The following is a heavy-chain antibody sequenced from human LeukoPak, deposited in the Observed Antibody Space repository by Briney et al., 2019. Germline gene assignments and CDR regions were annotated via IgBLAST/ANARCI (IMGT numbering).Heavy chain of an antibody. CDR2: IYPGDSDT. D-gene: IGHD3-22*01. CDR3: ARHSSGYYSTLVDNWFDP. Sequence: GESLKISCKGSGYSFTSYWIVWVRQMPGKGLEWMGIIYPGDSDTRYSPSFQGQVTISADKSISTAYLQWSSLKASDTAMYYCARHSSGYYSTLVDNWFDPWGQGTLVTVSS. V-gene: IGHV5-51*01. CDR1: GYSFTSYW. J-gene: IGHJ5*02.